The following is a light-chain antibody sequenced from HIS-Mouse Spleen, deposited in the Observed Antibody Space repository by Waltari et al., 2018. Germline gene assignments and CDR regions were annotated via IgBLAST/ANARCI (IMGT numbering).Light chain of an antibody. CDR3: MQGTHWPLT. Sequence: DVVMTQSPLSLPVTLGQPASISCRSSQSLVHSDGNTYFNWFHQRPGQSPRRLIYKVSNRDAGVQDRFGGSGAGTDFTLKISRVEAEDVGVYYCMQGTHWPLTFGGGTKVEIK. J-gene: IGKJ4*01. CDR1: QSLVHSDGNTY. CDR2: KVS. V-gene: IGKV2-30*02.